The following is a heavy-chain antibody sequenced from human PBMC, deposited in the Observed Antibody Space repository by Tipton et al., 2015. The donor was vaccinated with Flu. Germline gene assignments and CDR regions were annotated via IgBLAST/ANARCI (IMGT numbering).Heavy chain of an antibody. V-gene: IGHV4-61*02. CDR2: IYNSGGA. D-gene: IGHD6-13*01. J-gene: IGHJ4*02. CDR1: GDSISSGSYY. CDR3: ARMKAYAASWYGYFDY. Sequence: TLSLTCNVSGDSISSGSYYWSWIRQPAGKGLEWIGRIYNSGGANSNPSLRGRVTISLDTSKNQFSLRLRSVTAADTAIYYCARMKAYAASWYGYFDYWGQGALVTVSS.